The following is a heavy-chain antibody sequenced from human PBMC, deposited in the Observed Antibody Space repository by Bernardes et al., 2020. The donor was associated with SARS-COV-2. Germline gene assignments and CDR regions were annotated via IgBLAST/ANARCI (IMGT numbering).Heavy chain of an antibody. D-gene: IGHD6-13*01. CDR2: ISYDGNIK. CDR3: AMTESNLYSSSWAYYGMDV. V-gene: IGHV3-30-3*01. CDR1: GFTFNNYA. J-gene: IGHJ6*02. Sequence: GGSLRLSCAASGFTFNNYAMHWVRQAPGKGLEWVAVISYDGNIKYYADSVKGRFTLSRDNSKKMLYLQMNSLRPEDTAVYYCAMTESNLYSSSWAYYGMDVWGQGTTVTVSS.